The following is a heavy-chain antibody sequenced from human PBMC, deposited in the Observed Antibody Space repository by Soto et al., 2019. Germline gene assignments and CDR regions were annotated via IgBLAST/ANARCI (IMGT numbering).Heavy chain of an antibody. J-gene: IGHJ5*02. CDR1: GYTFSGYY. CDR3: ARGGSFGELFHWFDP. V-gene: IGHV1-2*04. Sequence: QVQLVQSGAEVKRPGASVRVSCKASGYTFSGYYIHWVRQAPGQGPEWMGWINPNSGGTNYAQKFQGWVTMIRDTSINTAYMELSGLTSDDTAVYYCARGGSFGELFHWFDPWGQGTLVTVSS. CDR2: INPNSGGT. D-gene: IGHD3-10*01.